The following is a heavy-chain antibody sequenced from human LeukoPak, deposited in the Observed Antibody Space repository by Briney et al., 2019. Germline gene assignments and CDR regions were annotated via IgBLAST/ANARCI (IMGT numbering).Heavy chain of an antibody. CDR3: ARGSGDFWSGYSRNWFDP. CDR1: GFTFSSYA. J-gene: IGHJ5*02. Sequence: GSLRLSCAASGFTFSSYAMHWVRQAPGKGLEWVAVISYDGSNKYYADSVKGRFTISRDNSKNTLYLQMNSLRAEDTAVYYCARGSGDFWSGYSRNWFDPWAREPWSPSPQ. V-gene: IGHV3-30-3*01. CDR2: ISYDGSNK. D-gene: IGHD3-3*01.